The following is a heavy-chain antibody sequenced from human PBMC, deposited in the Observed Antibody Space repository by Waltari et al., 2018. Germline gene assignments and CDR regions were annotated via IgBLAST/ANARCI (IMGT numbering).Heavy chain of an antibody. J-gene: IGHJ4*02. CDR3: ARVGIYDILTGYYRGVDY. Sequence: RQRPGKGLEWIGYIYYSGSTYSNPSLKSRVTISVDTSKNQFSLKLSSVTAADTAVYYCARVGIYDILTGYYRGVDYWGQGTLVTVSS. V-gene: IGHV4-31*02. D-gene: IGHD3-9*01. CDR2: IYYSGST.